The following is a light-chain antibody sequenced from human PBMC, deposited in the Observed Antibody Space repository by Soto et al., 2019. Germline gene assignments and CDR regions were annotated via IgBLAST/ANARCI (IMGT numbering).Light chain of an antibody. Sequence: EIVLTQSPATLSLSPGERATLSCRASQSVSSYLAGYQQKPGQAPRLLIYDASNRATAIPARFSDSGSGTDVTRTIRSLEPEDFAVDNCQQRSNWRGLTFGGGTKGEIK. CDR2: DAS. CDR3: QQRSNWRGLT. CDR1: QSVSSY. V-gene: IGKV3-11*01. J-gene: IGKJ4*01.